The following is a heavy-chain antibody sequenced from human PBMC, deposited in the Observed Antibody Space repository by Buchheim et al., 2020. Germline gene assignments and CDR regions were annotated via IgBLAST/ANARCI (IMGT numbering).Heavy chain of an antibody. CDR3: ARHSLYYYDSSGYYKDYFDY. CDR1: GDSISSSSYF. D-gene: IGHD3-22*01. V-gene: IGHV4-39*01. CDR2: IYYRGST. Sequence: QLQESGPGLVKPSETLSLTCTVSGDSISSSSYFWGWIRQPPGKGLEWIGSIYYRGSTYYNPSIKSRVTISVDTSKNQFSLRLSSVTAADTAVYYCARHSLYYYDSSGYYKDYFDYWGQGTL. J-gene: IGHJ4*02.